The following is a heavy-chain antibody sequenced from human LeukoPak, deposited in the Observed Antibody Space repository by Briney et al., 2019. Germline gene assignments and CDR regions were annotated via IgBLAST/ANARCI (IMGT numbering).Heavy chain of an antibody. CDR3: AKGSGPLQYYFDY. Sequence: GGSLRLSCAASGFTFSSYAMSWVRQAPGKGLEWVSAISGSGGSTYYADSVKGRFTISRDNSKNTPYLQMNSLRAEDTAVYYCAKGSGPLQYYFDYWGQGTLVTVSS. CDR1: GFTFSSYA. D-gene: IGHD2-15*01. CDR2: ISGSGGST. V-gene: IGHV3-23*01. J-gene: IGHJ4*02.